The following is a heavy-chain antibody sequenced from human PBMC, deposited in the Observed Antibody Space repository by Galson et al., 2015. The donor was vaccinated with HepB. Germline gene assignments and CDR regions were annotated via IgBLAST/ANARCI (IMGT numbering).Heavy chain of an antibody. CDR2: IKQDGSVK. Sequence: SLRLSCAASGFTFSTYWMSWVRQAPGKGLGWVANIKQDGSVKYYVDSVRGRFTISRDHAKNSPFLQMNSLRAEDSAVYYCATSIPAAGTDWGQGTLVNVSS. CDR3: ATSIPAAGTD. V-gene: IGHV3-7*01. J-gene: IGHJ4*02. D-gene: IGHD6-13*01. CDR1: GFTFSTYW.